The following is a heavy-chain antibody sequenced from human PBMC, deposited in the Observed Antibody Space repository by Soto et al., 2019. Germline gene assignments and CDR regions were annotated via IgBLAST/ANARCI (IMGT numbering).Heavy chain of an antibody. J-gene: IGHJ4*02. V-gene: IGHV1-46*01. D-gene: IGHD6-13*01. Sequence: ASVKVSCKASGYTFTSYYMHWVRQAPGQGLEWMGIINPSGGSTSYAQKFQGRVTMTRDTSTSTVYMELSSLRSEDTAVYYCARWVPGIAAAGTGFDYWGQGTLVTSPQ. CDR1: GYTFTSYY. CDR3: ARWVPGIAAAGTGFDY. CDR2: INPSGGST.